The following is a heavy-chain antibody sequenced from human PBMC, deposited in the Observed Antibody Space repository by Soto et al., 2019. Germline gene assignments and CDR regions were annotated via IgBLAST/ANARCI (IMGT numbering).Heavy chain of an antibody. V-gene: IGHV3-23*01. CDR3: AKDIAAAGPNYYYYGMDV. J-gene: IGHJ6*02. Sequence: GGSLRLSCAASGFTFSSYAMSWVRQAPGKGLEWVSAISGSGGSTYYADSVKGRFTISRDNSKNTLYLQMNSLRAEDTAVYYCAKDIAAAGPNYYYYGMDVWGQGTTVTVSS. CDR1: GFTFSSYA. CDR2: ISGSGGST. D-gene: IGHD6-13*01.